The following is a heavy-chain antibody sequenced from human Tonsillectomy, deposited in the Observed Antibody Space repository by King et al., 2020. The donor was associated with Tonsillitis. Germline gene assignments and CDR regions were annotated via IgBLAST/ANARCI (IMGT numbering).Heavy chain of an antibody. CDR3: VKDTPDLGDSSDAFYI. Sequence: VQLVESGGGLVQPGGSLRLSCAASGFTFSNYAMSWVRQTPGKGLVWVSAINSNGGGTYYADSVEGRFTIARDNSKNTVYLQMNSLRVEDTALYYCVKDTPDLGDSSDAFYIWGQGTMVTVSS. CDR1: GFTFSNYA. V-gene: IGHV3-23*04. CDR2: INSNGGGT. J-gene: IGHJ3*02. D-gene: IGHD4-17*01.